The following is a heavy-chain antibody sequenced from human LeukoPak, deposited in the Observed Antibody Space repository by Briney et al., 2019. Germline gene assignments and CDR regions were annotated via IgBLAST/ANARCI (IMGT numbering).Heavy chain of an antibody. J-gene: IGHJ4*02. V-gene: IGHV3-49*04. CDR1: GYTFGDHA. Sequence: GRSLRLSCTASGYTFGDHAMSWVRQAPGKGLEWVGFIRSKAYGGTTEYAASVKGIFTISRDDSKSIAYLQMNSLKTEDTAVYYCIRAPTQYQLLLDYWGQGTLVTVSS. D-gene: IGHD2-2*01. CDR3: IRAPTQYQLLLDY. CDR2: IRSKAYGGTT.